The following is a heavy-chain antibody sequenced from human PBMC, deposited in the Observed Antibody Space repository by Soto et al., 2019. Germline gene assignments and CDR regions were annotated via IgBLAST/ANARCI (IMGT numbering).Heavy chain of an antibody. Sequence: QITLKESGPTLVKPTQTLTLTCTFSGFSLTTRGVGVGWIRQPPGKALECLALIYWDDDKRYSPSLQSRLSTXKXTXXNQVALTITHVHPVDTATYYCAHLQNYYQYDWFDPWGQGTLVSVSS. CDR3: AHLQNYYQYDWFDP. CDR2: IYWDDDK. V-gene: IGHV2-5*02. D-gene: IGHD3-16*01. CDR1: GFSLTTRGVG. J-gene: IGHJ5*02.